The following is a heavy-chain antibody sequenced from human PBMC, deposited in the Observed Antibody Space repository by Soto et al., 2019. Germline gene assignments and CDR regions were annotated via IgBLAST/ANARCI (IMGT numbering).Heavy chain of an antibody. CDR3: AGGTIFRGYYYYYMDV. J-gene: IGHJ6*03. D-gene: IGHD3-3*01. V-gene: IGHV4-59*01. CDR2: IYYSGST. CDR1: GGSISSYY. Sequence: SETLSLTCTVSGGSISSYYWSWIRQPPGKGLEWIGYIYYSGSTNYNPSLKSRVTISVDTSKNQFSLKLSSVTAADTAVYYCAGGTIFRGYYYYYMDVWGKGTTVTSP.